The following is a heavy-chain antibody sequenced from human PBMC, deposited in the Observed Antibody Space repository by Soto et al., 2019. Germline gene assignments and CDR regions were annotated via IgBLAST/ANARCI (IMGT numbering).Heavy chain of an antibody. Sequence: NPSETLSLTCTVSGGSISNYYWSWIRQPPGRGLEWIGHIFYSGSTNYNPSLKSRVTISVDTSKNQFSLKLSSVTAADTAVYYCARGNDYGDYYFDYWGQGTLVTVS. J-gene: IGHJ4*02. V-gene: IGHV4-59*01. CDR1: GGSISNYY. CDR3: ARGNDYGDYYFDY. D-gene: IGHD4-17*01. CDR2: IFYSGST.